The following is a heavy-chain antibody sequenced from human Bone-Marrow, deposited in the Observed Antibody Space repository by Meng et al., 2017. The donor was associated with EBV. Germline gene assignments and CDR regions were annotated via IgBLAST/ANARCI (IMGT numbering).Heavy chain of an antibody. V-gene: IGHV1-2*06. CDR1: XYTFTGYY. D-gene: IGHD3-9*01. Sequence: QVQLVQSGAEVKKPGASVKVACXXXXYTFTGYYMHWVRQAPGQGLEWMGRINPNSGGTNYAQKFQGRVTMTRDTSISTAYMELSRLRSDDTAVYYCARWDYDILTGYYIGLDYWGQGTLVTVSS. J-gene: IGHJ4*02. CDR2: INPNSGGT. CDR3: ARWDYDILTGYYIGLDY.